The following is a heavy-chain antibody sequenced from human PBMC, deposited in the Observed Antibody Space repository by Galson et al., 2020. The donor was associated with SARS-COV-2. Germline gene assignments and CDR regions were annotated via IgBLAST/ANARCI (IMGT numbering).Heavy chain of an antibody. Sequence: SQASETLSLTCAVYGGSFTGYYWSWIRQPPGKGLEWIGEINHSGSTNYTPSLKSRVTISVDTSKNQFSLKLSSVTAADTAVYYCARGHGSGSYYKSYYYDGMDVWGQGTTVTVSS. CDR3: ARGHGSGSYYKSYYYDGMDV. CDR1: GGSFTGYY. CDR2: INHSGST. V-gene: IGHV4-34*01. J-gene: IGHJ6*02. D-gene: IGHD3-10*01.